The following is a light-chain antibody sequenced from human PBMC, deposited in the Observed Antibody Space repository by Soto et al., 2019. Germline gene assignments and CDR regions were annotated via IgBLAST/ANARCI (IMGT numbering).Light chain of an antibody. CDR2: EGT. CDR3: CSYAGSSTWV. J-gene: IGLJ3*02. CDR1: STDVGSYDL. Sequence: QSALTQPASVSGSPGQSITISCTGTSTDVGSYDLVSWYQQYPGKAPKVMIYEGTQRPSGVSNRFSGSKSGNTATLTISGLQAEDEADYYCCSYAGSSTWVFGGGTKLTVL. V-gene: IGLV2-23*01.